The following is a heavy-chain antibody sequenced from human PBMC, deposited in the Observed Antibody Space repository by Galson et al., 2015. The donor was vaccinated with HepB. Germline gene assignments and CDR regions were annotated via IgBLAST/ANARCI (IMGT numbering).Heavy chain of an antibody. CDR1: GGTFSSYA. V-gene: IGHV1-69*13. Sequence: SVKVSCKASGGTFSSYAISWVRQAPGQGLEWMGGIIPIFGTANYAQKFQGRVTITADESTSTAYMELSSLRSEDTAVYYCARGSPYDSSGYYSNFFDYWGQGTLVTVSS. CDR2: IIPIFGTA. CDR3: ARGSPYDSSGYYSNFFDY. J-gene: IGHJ4*02. D-gene: IGHD3-22*01.